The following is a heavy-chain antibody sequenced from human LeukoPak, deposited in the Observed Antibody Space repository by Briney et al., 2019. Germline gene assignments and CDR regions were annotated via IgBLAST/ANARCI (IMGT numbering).Heavy chain of an antibody. CDR1: GFTFGDYA. V-gene: IGHV3-49*04. CDR2: IRRKAHGGTT. CDR3: TRVTYYYDNSGYFHFDS. Sequence: AGGSLRLSCTTSGFTFGDYAMSRVRQAPGKGLEWVSFIRRKAHGGTTEYAASVKGRFSSSRDDSKSIAYLQMNSLKTEDTAVYFCTRVTYYYDNSGYFHFDSWGQGSLVTVSS. J-gene: IGHJ4*02. D-gene: IGHD3-22*01.